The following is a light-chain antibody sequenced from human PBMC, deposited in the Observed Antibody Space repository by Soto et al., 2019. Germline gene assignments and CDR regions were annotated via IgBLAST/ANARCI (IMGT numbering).Light chain of an antibody. Sequence: EMVLTESPATLSIIKGNRVRLADRASQAVNTRWSWYQHKPGQAPRLLIYLASNRAAGVPARFSGSGSGTDFTLTISSLEPEEFAVYYCQQRSNWPPWTFGQGTKV. J-gene: IGKJ1*01. CDR2: LAS. CDR1: QAVNTR. V-gene: IGKV3-11*01. CDR3: QQRSNWPPWT.